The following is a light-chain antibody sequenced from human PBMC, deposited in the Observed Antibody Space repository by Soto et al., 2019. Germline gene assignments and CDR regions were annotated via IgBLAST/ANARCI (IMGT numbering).Light chain of an antibody. CDR1: QSVNNF. V-gene: IGKV3-11*01. J-gene: IGKJ5*01. Sequence: EIVLTQSPATLSLSPGERATLSCRASQSVNNFLAWYRQKPGQAPRIIIYDASNRATGIPARFSGSLSGTDFTVTIRSLEAEDFSLYYCQQRSNLPVTFGQGTRLEIK. CDR2: DAS. CDR3: QQRSNLPVT.